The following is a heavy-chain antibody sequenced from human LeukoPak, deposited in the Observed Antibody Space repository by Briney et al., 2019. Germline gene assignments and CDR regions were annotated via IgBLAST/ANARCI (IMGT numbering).Heavy chain of an antibody. D-gene: IGHD5-12*01. CDR1: GGSFSGYY. V-gene: IGHV4-34*01. J-gene: IGHJ5*02. CDR3: ARVGWLRNWFDP. CDR2: INHSGST. Sequence: SETLSLTCAVYGGSFSGYYWSWIRQPPGKGLEWIGEINHSGSTNYNPSLKSRVTISVDTSENQFSLKLSSVTAADTAVYYYARVGWLRNWFDPWGQGTLVTVSS.